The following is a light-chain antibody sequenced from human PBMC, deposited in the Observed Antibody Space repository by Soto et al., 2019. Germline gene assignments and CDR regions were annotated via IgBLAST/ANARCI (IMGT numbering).Light chain of an antibody. J-gene: IGKJ5*01. Sequence: EKVMTQSPATLSVSPGESVTLSCRASQSVNTNLAWYQQKPGQAPRLLIYDASTGATDIPARFSGGGSGTEFTLTISSLQSEDSSVYYCHQYYSSPLTFGQGTRVDIK. CDR2: DAS. V-gene: IGKV3-15*01. CDR1: QSVNTN. CDR3: HQYYSSPLT.